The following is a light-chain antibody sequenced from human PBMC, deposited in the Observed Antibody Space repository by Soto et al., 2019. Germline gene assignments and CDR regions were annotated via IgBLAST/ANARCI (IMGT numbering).Light chain of an antibody. CDR2: GAS. Sequence: EIVMTQSPATLSVSPGERATLSCRASQSVSSNLAWYQQKPGQAPRLLIYGASTRATGITARFSGSGSGTEFTLTISSLQSEHFAVYYCQQYNNWPPWTLGQGTKVEIK. J-gene: IGKJ1*01. CDR3: QQYNNWPPWT. V-gene: IGKV3-15*01. CDR1: QSVSSN.